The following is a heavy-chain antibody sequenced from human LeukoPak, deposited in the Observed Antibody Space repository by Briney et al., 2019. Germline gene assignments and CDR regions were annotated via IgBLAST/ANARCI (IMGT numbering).Heavy chain of an antibody. D-gene: IGHD3-16*01. V-gene: IGHV3-7*01. J-gene: IGHJ3*02. CDR3: ARAGVPGEKYRAVDM. CDR2: IKHDGSDK. CDR1: GFTLSDYW. Sequence: PGGSLRLSCVTSGFTLSDYWMNWFRQAPGKGLEWVANIKHDGSDKYYVDSVKGRFAISRDNVKNSLYLQMNSLRVEDTAVYYCARAGVPGEKYRAVDMWGQGKMVTVSS.